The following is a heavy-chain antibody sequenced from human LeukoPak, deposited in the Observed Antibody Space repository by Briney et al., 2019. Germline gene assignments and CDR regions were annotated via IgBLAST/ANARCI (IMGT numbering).Heavy chain of an antibody. J-gene: IGHJ4*02. V-gene: IGHV3-11*01. CDR3: ARGRDGYKY. Sequence: GGSLRLSCAASRFTFSDYYMSWIRQAPDKGLEWVSYISSRGKTVHYADSVKGRFTTSRDNAEMSLYLQMDSLRAEDTAIYFCARGRDGYKYWGPGTRVTVSS. D-gene: IGHD5-24*01. CDR1: RFTFSDYY. CDR2: ISSRGKTV.